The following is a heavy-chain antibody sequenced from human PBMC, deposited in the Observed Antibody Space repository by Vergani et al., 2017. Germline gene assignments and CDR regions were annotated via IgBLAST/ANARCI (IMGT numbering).Heavy chain of an antibody. Sequence: EVQLVESGGGLVKPGGSLRLSCAASGFTYSSYSMNWVRQAPGKGLEWVSSISSSSSYIYYADSVKGRFTISRDNAKNSLYLQMNSLRAEDTAVYYCARDGSSWYFDYWGQGTLVTVSS. CDR3: ARDGSSWYFDY. CDR1: GFTYSSYS. D-gene: IGHD6-13*01. V-gene: IGHV3-21*01. CDR2: ISSSSSYI. J-gene: IGHJ4*02.